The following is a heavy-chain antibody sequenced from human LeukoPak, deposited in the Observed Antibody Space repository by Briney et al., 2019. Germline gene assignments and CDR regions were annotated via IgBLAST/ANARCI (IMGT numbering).Heavy chain of an antibody. J-gene: IGHJ4*02. CDR1: GYTFTGYY. CDR3: AKDLGTGTTH. D-gene: IGHD1-1*01. CDR2: INPNSGGT. Sequence: ASVKVSCKASGYTFTGYYMHWVRQAPGQGLEWMGWINPNSGGTNYAQKFQGRVTMTRDTSVSTAYMELSRLTFDDTAVYYCAKDLGTGTTHWGQGTLVTVSS. V-gene: IGHV1-2*02.